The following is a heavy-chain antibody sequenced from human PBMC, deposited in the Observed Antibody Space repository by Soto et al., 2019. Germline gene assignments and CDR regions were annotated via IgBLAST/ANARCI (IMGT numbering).Heavy chain of an antibody. Sequence: EVQLLESGGGLVQPGGSLRLSCAASGFNFPAYAMNWVRQAPGKGLQWVSGLVGSGADKNYADSVRGRFTVSRDNCRNTLYLQMNSLRDEDTAVYYCAEDLIANNGVWEPFDLWGRETQVTVSS. D-gene: IGHD2-8*01. CDR3: AEDLIANNGVWEPFDL. V-gene: IGHV3-23*01. CDR1: GFNFPAYA. CDR2: LVGSGADK. J-gene: IGHJ3*01.